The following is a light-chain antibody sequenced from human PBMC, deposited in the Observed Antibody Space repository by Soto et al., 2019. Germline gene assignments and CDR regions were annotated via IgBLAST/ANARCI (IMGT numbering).Light chain of an antibody. CDR3: QQYKDYSWT. Sequence: IQMTQSPSTLSASVGGRVAITCRASQSIGIWLAWYQQKPGKAPRFLIYKASTLESGVPSRFSGSGSGTEFTLTISSLQPEDFGSYYCQQYKDYSWTFGQGTKVEIK. V-gene: IGKV1-5*03. CDR2: KAS. CDR1: QSIGIW. J-gene: IGKJ1*01.